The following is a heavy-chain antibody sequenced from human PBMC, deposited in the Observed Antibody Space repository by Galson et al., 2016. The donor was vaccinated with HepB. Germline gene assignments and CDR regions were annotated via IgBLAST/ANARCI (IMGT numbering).Heavy chain of an antibody. CDR1: GFTFSNYA. J-gene: IGHJ6*02. V-gene: IGHV3-23*01. CDR3: AKDFNTLGPSVRDRRDYFYYGMDV. Sequence: SLRLSCAASGFTFSNYAMSWVRQTPGRGLEWVSAISNSAGSTDYADSVKGRFTISRDNSRNTLFLQMNSLRAEDTAVYYFAKDFNTLGPSVRDRRDYFYYGMDVWGQGTTVTVSS. CDR2: ISNSAGST. D-gene: IGHD3-10*01.